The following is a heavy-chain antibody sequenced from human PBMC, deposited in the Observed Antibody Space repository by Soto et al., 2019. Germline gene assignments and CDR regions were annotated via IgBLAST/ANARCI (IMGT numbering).Heavy chain of an antibody. J-gene: IGHJ2*01. Sequence: SVKVSCKASGGTFSSYAISWVRQAPGQGLEWMGGITPIFGTANYAQKFQGRVTITADESTSTAYMELSSLRSEDTAVYYCATRDGYNYNWYFDLWGRGTLVTVSS. V-gene: IGHV1-69*13. CDR1: GGTFSSYA. CDR2: ITPIFGTA. D-gene: IGHD5-12*01. CDR3: ATRDGYNYNWYFDL.